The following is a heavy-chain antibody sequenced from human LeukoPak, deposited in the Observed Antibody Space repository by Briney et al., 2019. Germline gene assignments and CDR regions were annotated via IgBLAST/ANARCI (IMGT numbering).Heavy chain of an antibody. CDR1: GFTFSSYG. D-gene: IGHD2-21*01. Sequence: QAGGSLRLSCAASGFTFSSYGMHWVRQAPGKGLEWVAFIRYDGSNKYYADSVKGRFTISRDNSKNTLYLQMNSLRAEDTAVYYCASLPLYCGGDCYSTHFDYWGQGTLVTVFS. V-gene: IGHV3-30*02. J-gene: IGHJ4*02. CDR3: ASLPLYCGGDCYSTHFDY. CDR2: IRYDGSNK.